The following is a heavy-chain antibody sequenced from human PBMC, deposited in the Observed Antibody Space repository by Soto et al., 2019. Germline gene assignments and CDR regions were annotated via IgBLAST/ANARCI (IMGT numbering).Heavy chain of an antibody. D-gene: IGHD2-8*01. Sequence: QVQLVQSGAEVKKPGASVKVSCKASGYTFINYDINWVRQAPGQGLEWVGWMNPDSGNTGYAQNFQCRVTMTGNTSISSVYMELSSLTSEDTAVYYCARRRGSNGWFDLWGQGTLVTVS. V-gene: IGHV1-8*01. J-gene: IGHJ5*02. CDR2: MNPDSGNT. CDR3: ARRRGSNGWFDL. CDR1: GYTFINYD.